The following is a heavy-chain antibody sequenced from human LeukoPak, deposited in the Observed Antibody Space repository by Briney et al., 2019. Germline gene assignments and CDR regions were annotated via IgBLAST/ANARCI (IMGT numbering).Heavy chain of an antibody. CDR3: ARDWLYCRGGSCFSRYYFDF. CDR2: ISYSGGT. Sequence: PSETLSLTCTVSGGSISSTSYYWGWIRQPPGEALEWIGSISYSGGTFYNPSLKSRATISTDTSKNQFSLRLTSVTAADTAVYYCARDWLYCRGGSCFSRYYFDFWGQGTLVTVSS. D-gene: IGHD2-15*01. J-gene: IGHJ4*02. V-gene: IGHV4-39*07. CDR1: GGSISSTSYY.